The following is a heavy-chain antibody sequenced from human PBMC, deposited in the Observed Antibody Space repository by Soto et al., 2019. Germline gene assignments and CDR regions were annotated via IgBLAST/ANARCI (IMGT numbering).Heavy chain of an antibody. CDR3: TTYVYKYYDILTGYYTVDY. D-gene: IGHD3-9*01. CDR1: GITFSNAW. V-gene: IGHV3-15*01. Sequence: PGGSLRLSCAASGITFSNAWMSWVRQAPGQGLEWVGRITSKTGGGIANYAAPVKGRFTISRDDSKNTLYLQMNSLKTEDTAVYYCTTYVYKYYDILTGYYTVDYLGQGTLVTVSS. CDR2: ITSKTGGGIA. J-gene: IGHJ4*02.